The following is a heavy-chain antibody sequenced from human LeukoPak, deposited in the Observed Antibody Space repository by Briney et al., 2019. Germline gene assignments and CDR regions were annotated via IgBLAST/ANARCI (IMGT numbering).Heavy chain of an antibody. J-gene: IGHJ4*02. CDR3: ARNENSGWGYFDY. CDR2: IGGSNGIT. D-gene: IGHD5-12*01. Sequence: GGSLRLSCAASRFTSNSYAMSWVRQAPGKGLEWVSVIGGSNGITFYVGSVKGRFTISRDNSKDTLYLQMNNLRAEDTAVYYCARNENSGWGYFDYWGQGTLVTVSS. CDR1: RFTSNSYA. V-gene: IGHV3-23*01.